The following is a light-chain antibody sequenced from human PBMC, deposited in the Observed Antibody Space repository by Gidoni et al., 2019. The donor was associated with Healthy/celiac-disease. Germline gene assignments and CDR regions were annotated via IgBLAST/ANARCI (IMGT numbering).Light chain of an antibody. J-gene: IGLJ2*01. V-gene: IGLV3-19*01. CDR2: GKN. CDR3: NSRDSSGNLVV. CDR1: SPRSYY. Sequence: SSELTQDPAVSVALGQTVRITGQGDSPRSYYASRYQQKPGQAPVLVIYGKNNRPSGIPDRFSGSSSGNTASLTITGAQAEDEADYYCNSRDSSGNLVVFGGGTKLTVL.